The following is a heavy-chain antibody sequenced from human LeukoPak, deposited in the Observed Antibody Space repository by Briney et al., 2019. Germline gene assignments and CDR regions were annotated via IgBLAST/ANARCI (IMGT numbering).Heavy chain of an antibody. Sequence: GGSLRLSCAASGFTFSSYWMHWVRQAPGKGLVWVSRINSDGSSTSYADSVKGRFTISRDNAKNTLYLQMNSLRAGDTAVYYCARAYSSSRSPCYGMDVWGQGTTVTVSS. CDR3: ARAYSSSRSPCYGMDV. V-gene: IGHV3-74*01. D-gene: IGHD6-13*01. CDR1: GFTFSSYW. CDR2: INSDGSST. J-gene: IGHJ6*02.